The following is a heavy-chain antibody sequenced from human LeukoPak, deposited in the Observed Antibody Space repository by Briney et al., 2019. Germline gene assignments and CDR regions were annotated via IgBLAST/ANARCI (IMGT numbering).Heavy chain of an antibody. Sequence: SETLSLTCTVSGGSISSYYWSWIRQPPGKGLEWNGYIYYSGSTNYNPSLKSRVTISVDTSKNQFSLKLSSVTAADTAVYYCAREVAIAAAGTSVPYCYYGMDVWGQGTTVTVSS. CDR3: AREVAIAAAGTSVPYCYYGMDV. CDR1: GGSISSYY. V-gene: IGHV4-59*01. CDR2: IYYSGST. D-gene: IGHD6-13*01. J-gene: IGHJ6*02.